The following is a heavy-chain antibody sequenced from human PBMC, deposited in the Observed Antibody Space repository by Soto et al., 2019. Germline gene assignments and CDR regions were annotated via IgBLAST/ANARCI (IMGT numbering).Heavy chain of an antibody. CDR2: ISANAANT. D-gene: IGHD2-15*01. V-gene: IGHV3-23*01. CDR3: AKVPRYCTDGNCFGGYMDV. CDR1: GFTFNNYA. Sequence: GGSLRLSCAASGFTFNNYAMTWVRQAPGKGLDWVSAISANAANTYYADSVKGRFTISRDTSKNTLYLQMNSLRAEDTAIYYCAKVPRYCTDGNCFGGYMDVWGEGTTVTVSS. J-gene: IGHJ6*03.